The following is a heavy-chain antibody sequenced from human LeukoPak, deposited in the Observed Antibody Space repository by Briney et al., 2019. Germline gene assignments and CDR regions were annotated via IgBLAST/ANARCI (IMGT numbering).Heavy chain of an antibody. J-gene: IGHJ4*02. D-gene: IGHD1-26*01. Sequence: ASVKVSCKASGYTFTSYGISWVRQAPGQGLEWMGWISAYKGNTNYAQKLQGRVTMTTDTSTSTAYMELRSLRSDDTAVYYCARDLRGTVGATKRDYWGQGTLVTVSS. CDR2: ISAYKGNT. CDR3: ARDLRGTVGATKRDY. CDR1: GYTFTSYG. V-gene: IGHV1-18*01.